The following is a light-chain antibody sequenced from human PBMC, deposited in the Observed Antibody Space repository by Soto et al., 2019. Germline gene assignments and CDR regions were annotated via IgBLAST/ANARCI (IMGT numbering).Light chain of an antibody. CDR2: EVS. Sequence: QSVLTQPPSASGSPGQSVTISCTGTSSDVGGYNYVSWYQQHPGKAPKLMIYEVSKRPSGVPDRFSGSKSGNPASLTVSGLQAEDEADYYCSSYAGSKTLFGGGTKVTVL. J-gene: IGLJ2*01. V-gene: IGLV2-8*01. CDR1: SSDVGGYNY. CDR3: SSYAGSKTL.